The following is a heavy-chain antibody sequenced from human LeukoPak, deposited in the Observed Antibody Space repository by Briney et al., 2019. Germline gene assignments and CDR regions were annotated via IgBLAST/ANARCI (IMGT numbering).Heavy chain of an antibody. V-gene: IGHV3-72*01. CDR1: GFTFSDHY. Sequence: PGGSLRLSCATSGFTFSDHYMDWVRQAPGKGLEWVARTRTKAKDYTTEYAASVKGRFTVSRDESMHSLYLQMNSLKTEDTAVYYCARGPTVTFNYHYGVDVWGQGTTVTVSS. D-gene: IGHD4-17*01. CDR3: ARGPTVTFNYHYGVDV. CDR2: TRTKAKDYTT. J-gene: IGHJ6*02.